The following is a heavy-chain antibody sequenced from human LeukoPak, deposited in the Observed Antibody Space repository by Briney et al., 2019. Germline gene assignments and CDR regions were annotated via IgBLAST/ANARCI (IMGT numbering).Heavy chain of an antibody. J-gene: IGHJ4*02. CDR2: INYSGTT. D-gene: IGHD1-26*01. CDR3: ARGLGGSYYFDH. V-gene: IGHV4-39*07. CDR1: GGSVSSSSYY. Sequence: SETLSLTCTVSGGSVSSSSYYWGWFRQPPGKGPEWIGSINYSGTTYYNPSLQSRVTISVDTSKNQFSLNLSSINAADTAVYYCARGLGGSYYFDHWGQGTLVTVSS.